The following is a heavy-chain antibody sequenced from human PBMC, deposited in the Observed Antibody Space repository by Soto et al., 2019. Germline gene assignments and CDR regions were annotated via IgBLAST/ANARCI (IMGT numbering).Heavy chain of an antibody. Sequence: QLQLQESGPGLVKPSETLSLTCTVSGGSISSSSYYWGWIRQPPGKGLEWIGSIYYSGSTYYNASLKSRLTMSVDTSKTQFSLKLSSVTAADTAVYYCARQRYYDASGYYNNWGQGTLVTVSS. D-gene: IGHD3-22*01. CDR1: GGSISSSSYY. CDR3: ARQRYYDASGYYNN. J-gene: IGHJ4*02. CDR2: IYYSGST. V-gene: IGHV4-39*01.